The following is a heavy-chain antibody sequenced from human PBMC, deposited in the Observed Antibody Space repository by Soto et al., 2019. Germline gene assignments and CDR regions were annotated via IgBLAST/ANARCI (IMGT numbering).Heavy chain of an antibody. D-gene: IGHD3-22*01. CDR2: ISYDGSNK. Sequence: AGSLRLSCAASGFTFSSYALHWVRLAPGTGLEWVAVISYDGSNKYYADSVKGGFTIDRDNCKNTLYLQMNSLRAEDTDVYYCARDAPTKGESGGYFPRYWRQRTLVTVSS. CDR3: ARDAPTKGESGGYFPRY. J-gene: IGHJ4*02. V-gene: IGHV3-30-3*01. CDR1: GFTFSSYA.